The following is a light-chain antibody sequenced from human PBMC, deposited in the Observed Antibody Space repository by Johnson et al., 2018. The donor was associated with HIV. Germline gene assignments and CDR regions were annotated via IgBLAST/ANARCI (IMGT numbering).Light chain of an antibody. CDR1: SSNIESNY. CDR2: ENN. Sequence: QSVLTQPPSVSAAPVQKVTISCSGSSSNIESNYVSWYQQLPGAIPKLLIFENNKRPSGIPDRFSGSKSGTSATLGITGLQTGDEADYYCGTWDSSLSAFYVFGTGTKVTVL. J-gene: IGLJ1*01. V-gene: IGLV1-51*02. CDR3: GTWDSSLSAFYV.